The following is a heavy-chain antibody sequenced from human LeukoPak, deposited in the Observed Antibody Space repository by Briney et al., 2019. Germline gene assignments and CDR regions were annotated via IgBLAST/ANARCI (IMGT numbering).Heavy chain of an antibody. CDR2: ISSSSSTI. V-gene: IGHV3-48*04. Sequence: GGSLRLSCAASGFTFSSYSMNWVRQAPGKGLEWVSYISSSSSTIYYADSVKGRFTISRDNAKNSLYLQMNSLRAEDTAVYYCARDSYYYDSSGYLFDYWGQGTLVTVSS. CDR1: GFTFSSYS. CDR3: ARDSYYYDSSGYLFDY. D-gene: IGHD3-22*01. J-gene: IGHJ4*02.